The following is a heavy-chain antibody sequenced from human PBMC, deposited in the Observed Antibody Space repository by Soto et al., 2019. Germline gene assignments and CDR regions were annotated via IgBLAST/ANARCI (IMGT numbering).Heavy chain of an antibody. Sequence: EASVKVSCKASGGTFSSYAISWVRQAPGQGLEWMGGIIPIFGTANYAQKFQGRVTITADESTSTAYMELSSLRSEDTAVYYCARGTEYCSGGSCYWFDPWGQGTLVTVSS. CDR2: IIPIFGTA. D-gene: IGHD2-15*01. CDR1: GGTFSSYA. CDR3: ARGTEYCSGGSCYWFDP. V-gene: IGHV1-69*13. J-gene: IGHJ5*02.